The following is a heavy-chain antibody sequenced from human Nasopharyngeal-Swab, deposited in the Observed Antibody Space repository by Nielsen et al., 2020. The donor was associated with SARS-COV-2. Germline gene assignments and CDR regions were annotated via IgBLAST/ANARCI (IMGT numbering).Heavy chain of an antibody. CDR1: GGSISSSSYY. CDR3: ARTGTNSIGYYYYMDV. D-gene: IGHD3-10*01. CDR2: IYYSGST. Sequence: GSLRLSCTVSGGSISSSSYYWGWIRQPPGKGLEWIGSIYYSGSTYYNPSLKSRVTISVDTSKNQFSLKLGSVTAADTAVYYCARTGTNSIGYYYYMDVWGKGTTVTVSS. J-gene: IGHJ6*03. V-gene: IGHV4-39*01.